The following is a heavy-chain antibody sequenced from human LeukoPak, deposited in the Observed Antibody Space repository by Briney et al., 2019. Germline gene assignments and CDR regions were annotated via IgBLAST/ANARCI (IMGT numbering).Heavy chain of an antibody. CDR1: GFTFSSYW. CDR3: ARGGGLDV. CDR2: IKEDGSEE. Sequence: HPGGSLRLSCAASGFTFSSYWMSWVRQAPGKGLEWVAKIKEDGSEEYYVDSVKGRFSISRDNAKNSLYLQMSNLRAEDTAVYFCARGGGLDVWGQGATVTVSS. D-gene: IGHD3-16*01. J-gene: IGHJ6*02. V-gene: IGHV3-7*03.